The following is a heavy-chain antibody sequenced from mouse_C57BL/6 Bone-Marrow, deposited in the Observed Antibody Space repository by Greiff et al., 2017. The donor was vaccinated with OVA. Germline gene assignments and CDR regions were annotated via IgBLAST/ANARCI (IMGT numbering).Heavy chain of an antibody. CDR1: GYTFTDYY. V-gene: IGHV1-19*01. Sequence: EVQGVESGPVLVKPGASVKMSCKASGYTFTDYYMNWVKQSHGKSLEWIGVINPYNGGTSYNQKFKGKATLTVDKSSSTAYMELNSLTSEDSAVYYCARLLRGPYFDYWGQGTTLTVSS. CDR3: ARLLRGPYFDY. J-gene: IGHJ2*01. D-gene: IGHD1-1*01. CDR2: INPYNGGT.